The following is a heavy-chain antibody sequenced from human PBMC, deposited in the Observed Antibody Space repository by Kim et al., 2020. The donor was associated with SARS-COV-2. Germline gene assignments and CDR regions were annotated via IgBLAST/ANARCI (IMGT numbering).Heavy chain of an antibody. CDR1: GDTVSNNRGV. J-gene: IGHJ4*02. D-gene: IGHD6-13*01. CDR3: ARDAPGSSYFDY. CDR2: TYYRSNWYT. V-gene: IGHV6-1*01. Sequence: SQTLSLTCAISGDTVSNNRGVWNWIRQSPSRGLEWLGRTYYRSNWYTDYAVSVESRIAIIPDTSQNQFSLHLYSVTPEDTAVYFCARDAPGSSYFDYWSQGTLVTVCS.